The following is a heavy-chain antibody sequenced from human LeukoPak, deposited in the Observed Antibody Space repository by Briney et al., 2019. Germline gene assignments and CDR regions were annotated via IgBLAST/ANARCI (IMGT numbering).Heavy chain of an antibody. J-gene: IGHJ4*02. Sequence: GGSLRLSCAASGFTFSSHTINWVRQAPGKGLEWVSSISSSSSYIYYADSVKGRFTISRDIAKNSLYLQMDSLRAEDTAVYYCARGPADKFDYWGQGTLVTVSS. CDR2: ISSSSSYI. D-gene: IGHD3-22*01. CDR3: ARGPADKFDY. CDR1: GFTFSSHT. V-gene: IGHV3-21*01.